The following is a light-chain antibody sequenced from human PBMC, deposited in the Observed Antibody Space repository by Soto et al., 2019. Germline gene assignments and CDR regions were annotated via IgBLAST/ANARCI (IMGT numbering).Light chain of an antibody. CDR3: QQYNGYPHT. CDR2: KAS. V-gene: IGKV1-5*03. J-gene: IGKJ2*01. Sequence: DIQMTQSPSTLSASGGDRVTITCRASQSISTWLAWYQQKPGKAPKLLIYKASSLRNGVPSMFSGRGSGTEFTLALYSLQPDDFASYYCQQYNGYPHTFGQGTKLEIK. CDR1: QSISTW.